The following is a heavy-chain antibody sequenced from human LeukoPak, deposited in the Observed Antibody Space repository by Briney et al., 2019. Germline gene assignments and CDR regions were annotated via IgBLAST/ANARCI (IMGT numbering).Heavy chain of an antibody. V-gene: IGHV1-8*01. D-gene: IGHD2-15*01. CDR3: ASCSGGSCYPKAYDAFDI. Sequence: ASVKVSCKASGYTFTSYDINWVRQATGQGLEWMGWMNPNSGNTGYAQKFQGRVTMTRNTSISTAYMELSSLRSEDTAVYYCASCSGGSCYPKAYDAFDIWGQGTMVTVS. CDR2: MNPNSGNT. J-gene: IGHJ3*02. CDR1: GYTFTSYD.